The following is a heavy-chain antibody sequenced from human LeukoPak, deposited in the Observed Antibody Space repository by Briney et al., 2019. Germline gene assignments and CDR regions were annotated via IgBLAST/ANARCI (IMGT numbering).Heavy chain of an antibody. CDR1: GYTFSSYA. V-gene: IGHV3-23*01. J-gene: IGHJ4*02. D-gene: IGHD3-9*01. CDR3: AKAEGYDILTGLDY. Sequence: GGSLRLSCAASGYTFSSYAMSCVRQAPGKGLEWVSGIGASGGSTYYADSVKGRFTISRDNSKNTLYLQMNSLRTEDTAVYYCAKAEGYDILTGLDYWGQGTLVTVSS. CDR2: IGASGGST.